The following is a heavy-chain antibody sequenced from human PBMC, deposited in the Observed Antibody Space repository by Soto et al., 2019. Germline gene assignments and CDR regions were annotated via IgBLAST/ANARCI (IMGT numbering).Heavy chain of an antibody. V-gene: IGHV3-9*01. D-gene: IGHD2-2*01. CDR3: AKAERGYCSSTSCKQTSGEFDP. Sequence: GGSLRLSCAASGFTFDDYAMHWVRQAPGKGLEWVSGISWNSGSIGYADSVKGRFTISRDNAKNSLYLQMNSLRAEDTALYYCAKAERGYCSSTSCKQTSGEFDPWGQGTLVTVSS. CDR1: GFTFDDYA. CDR2: ISWNSGSI. J-gene: IGHJ5*02.